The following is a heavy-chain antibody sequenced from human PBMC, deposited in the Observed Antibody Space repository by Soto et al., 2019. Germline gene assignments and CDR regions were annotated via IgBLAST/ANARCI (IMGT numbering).Heavy chain of an antibody. CDR1: GGSISSYY. CDR3: ARDYSGLLDY. Sequence: SETLSLTCTVSGGSISSYYWSWIRQPPGKGLEWIGYIYYSGSTNYNPSLKSRVTISVDTSKNQFSLKLSSVTAADTAVYYCARDYSGLLDYWGQGTLVTVSS. CDR2: IYYSGST. J-gene: IGHJ4*02. D-gene: IGHD2-15*01. V-gene: IGHV4-59*01.